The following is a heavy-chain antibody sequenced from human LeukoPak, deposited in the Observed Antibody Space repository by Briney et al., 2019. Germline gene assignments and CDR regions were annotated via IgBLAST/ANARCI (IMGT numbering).Heavy chain of an antibody. CDR2: INPYTGGT. D-gene: IGHD3-10*01. CDR3: ARTSYGSGSYYLDY. V-gene: IGHV1-2*02. CDR1: GYTFTGYY. J-gene: IGHJ4*02. Sequence: ASVKVSCKASGYTFTGYYMHWVRQAPGQGLEWMGWINPYTGGTNYAQKFQGRVTMTRDTSIGTAYMELRRLRSDDTAVYYCARTSYGSGSYYLDYWGQGTLVTVSS.